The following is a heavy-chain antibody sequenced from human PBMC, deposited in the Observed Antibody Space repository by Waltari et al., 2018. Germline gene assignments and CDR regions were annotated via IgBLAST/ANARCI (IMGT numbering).Heavy chain of an antibody. D-gene: IGHD4-17*01. CDR3: ARDILYTGTTPPYYYYYMDV. CDR2: ISYDGSNK. V-gene: IGHV3-30-3*01. J-gene: IGHJ6*03. CDR1: GFTFSSYA. Sequence: QVQLVESGGGVVQPGRSLRLSCAASGFTFSSYAMHWVRQAPGKGLEWVAVISYDGSNKDYADSVKGRFTISRDNAKNTLYLQMNSLGAEDTAVYYWARDILYTGTTPPYYYYYMDVWGKGTTVTVSS.